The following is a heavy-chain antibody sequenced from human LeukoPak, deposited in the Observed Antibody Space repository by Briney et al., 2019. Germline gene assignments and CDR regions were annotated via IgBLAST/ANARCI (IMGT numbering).Heavy chain of an antibody. J-gene: IGHJ4*02. CDR1: GGSISSGAYY. V-gene: IGHV4-31*03. D-gene: IGHD3-16*02. CDR2: IYYSGST. Sequence: PSETLSLTCTVSGGSISSGAYYWSWIRQHPGKGLEWIGYIYYSGSTYYNPSLKSRVTISVYTSKNQFSLKLTSGTAADTAVYSCERDTLNYDYVWGSYRYEVWGQGTLVTVSS. CDR3: ERDTLNYDYVWGSYRYEV.